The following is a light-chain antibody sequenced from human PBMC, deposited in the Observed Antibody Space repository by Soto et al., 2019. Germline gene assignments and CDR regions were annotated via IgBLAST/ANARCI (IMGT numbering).Light chain of an antibody. CDR2: EVS. J-gene: IGLJ2*01. CDR1: SSDVGDYNY. CDR3: SSFTSSITVL. Sequence: QSVLTQPASVSGSPGQSITISCTGTSSDVGDYNYVSWYQHHPGKAPKLMIYEVSNRPSGVSNRFSGSKSGNTASLPISGLQAEDEADYYCSSFTSSITVLFGGGTKLTVL. V-gene: IGLV2-14*01.